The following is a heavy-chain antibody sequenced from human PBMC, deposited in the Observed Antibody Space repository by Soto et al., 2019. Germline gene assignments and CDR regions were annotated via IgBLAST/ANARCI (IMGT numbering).Heavy chain of an antibody. CDR1: GYTFTSYA. Sequence: ASVKVSCKASGYTFTSYAMHWVRQAPGQRLEWMGWINAGNGNTKYSQKFQGRVTITRDTSASTAYVELSSLRSEDTAVYYFARDSGVYSSSWLLSYYGMDVWGQGTTVTVSS. CDR2: INAGNGNT. CDR3: ARDSGVYSSSWLLSYYGMDV. V-gene: IGHV1-3*01. D-gene: IGHD6-13*01. J-gene: IGHJ6*02.